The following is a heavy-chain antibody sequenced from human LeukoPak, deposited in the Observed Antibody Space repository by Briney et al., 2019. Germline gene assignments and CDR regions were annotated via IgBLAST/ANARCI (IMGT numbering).Heavy chain of an antibody. CDR3: ATSARTYLGSSLDY. J-gene: IGHJ4*02. CDR1: GFTFSSYA. V-gene: IGHV3-23*01. Sequence: GGSLRLSCAASGFTFSSYAMSWVRQAPGKGLEWVSTIVGSAGSTYYADSVKGRFTISRDNAKNTLYLQMNSLRAEDTALYYCATSARTYLGSSLDYWGQGTLVTVSS. D-gene: IGHD2-15*01. CDR2: IVGSAGST.